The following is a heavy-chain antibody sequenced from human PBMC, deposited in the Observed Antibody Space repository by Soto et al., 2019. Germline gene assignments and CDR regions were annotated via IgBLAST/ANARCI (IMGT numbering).Heavy chain of an antibody. CDR2: IYYSGTT. V-gene: IGHV4-31*03. CDR3: ARSVDH. J-gene: IGHJ5*02. Sequence: QVQLQESGPGLVKSSQTLSLTCTVSAGSISSDGYYWSWIRQHTGKGLEWIGYIYYSGTTYYNPSLRSRVTISVDTAKNQFSLRLTSVTDADTAVYYCARSVDHWGQGTLVTVSS. CDR1: AGSISSDGYY.